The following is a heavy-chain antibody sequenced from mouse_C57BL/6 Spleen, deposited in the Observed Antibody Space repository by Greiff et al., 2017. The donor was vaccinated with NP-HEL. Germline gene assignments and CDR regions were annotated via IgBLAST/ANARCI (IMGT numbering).Heavy chain of an antibody. J-gene: IGHJ3*01. V-gene: IGHV1-81*01. CDR3: ANFWDWFAY. Sequence: QVQLQQSGAELARPGASVKLSCKASGYTFTSYGISWVKQRTGQGLEWIGEIYPRSGNTYYNEKFKGKATLTADKSSSTAYMELRSLTSEDAAVYFCANFWDWFAYWGQGTLVTVSA. CDR1: GYTFTSYG. CDR2: IYPRSGNT. D-gene: IGHD4-1*01.